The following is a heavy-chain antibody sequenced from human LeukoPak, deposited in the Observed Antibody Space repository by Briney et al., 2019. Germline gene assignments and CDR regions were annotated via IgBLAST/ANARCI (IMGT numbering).Heavy chain of an antibody. CDR2: INPNSGGT. D-gene: IGHD4-17*01. Sequence: GASVKVSCKASGYTFTDYYMHWVRQAPGQGLEWMGWINPNSGGTNHAQKFQGWVTMTRDTSISTAYMELSRLRSDDTAVYYCARDSGDYYFDYWGQGTLVTVSS. J-gene: IGHJ4*02. V-gene: IGHV1-2*04. CDR1: GYTFTDYY. CDR3: ARDSGDYYFDY.